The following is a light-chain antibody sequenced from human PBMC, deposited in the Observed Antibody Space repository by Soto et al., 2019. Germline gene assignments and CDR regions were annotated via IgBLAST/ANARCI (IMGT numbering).Light chain of an antibody. CDR3: SSYAGSNNFV. CDR2: EVS. V-gene: IGLV2-8*01. J-gene: IGLJ1*01. CDR1: ISDVGGYNY. Sequence: QSVLNQPPSASGSPGQSFTISCTGTISDVGGYNYVSWYQQHPGKAPKLMIYEVSERPSGVPDRFSGSKSSNTASLTVSGLQAEDEADYYCSSYAGSNNFVFGTGTKVTVL.